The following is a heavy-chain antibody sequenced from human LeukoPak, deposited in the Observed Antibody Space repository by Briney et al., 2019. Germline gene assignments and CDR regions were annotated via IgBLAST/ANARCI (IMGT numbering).Heavy chain of an antibody. CDR3: ARGPTHSSGWSEAFDY. CDR1: GGSISSYY. Sequence: SETLSLTCTVSGGSISSYYWSWIRQPAGKGLEWIGEINHSGSTNYNPSLKSRVTISVDTSKNQFSLKLSSVTAADTAVYYCARGPTHSSGWSEAFDYWGQGTLVTVSS. J-gene: IGHJ4*02. CDR2: INHSGST. V-gene: IGHV4-34*01. D-gene: IGHD6-19*01.